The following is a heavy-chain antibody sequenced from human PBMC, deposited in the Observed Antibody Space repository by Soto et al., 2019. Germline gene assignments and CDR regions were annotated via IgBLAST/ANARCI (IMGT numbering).Heavy chain of an antibody. J-gene: IGHJ4*02. CDR2: ISYDGSNK. D-gene: IGHD3-3*01. CDR1: GFTFSSYA. CDR3: ARDHGVVPDVYYFDY. Sequence: QVQLVESGGGVVQPGRSLRLSCAASGFTFSSYAMHWVRQAPGKGLEWVAVISYDGSNKYYADSVKGRFTISRDNSKNTLYLQMNSLRAEDTAVYYCARDHGVVPDVYYFDYWGQGTLVTVSS. V-gene: IGHV3-30-3*01.